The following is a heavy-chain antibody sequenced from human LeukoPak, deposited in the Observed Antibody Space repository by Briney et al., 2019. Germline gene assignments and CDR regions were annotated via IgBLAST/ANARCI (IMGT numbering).Heavy chain of an antibody. J-gene: IGHJ5*02. CDR3: ARSGIAAAGFDP. V-gene: IGHV4-34*01. D-gene: IGHD6-13*01. Sequence: SETLSLTCAVYGGSFSGYYWSWIRQPPGKGLEWIGEINHSESTNYNPSLKSRVTISVDTSKNQFSLKLSSVTAADTAVYYCARSGIAAAGFDPWGQGTLVTVSS. CDR2: INHSEST. CDR1: GGSFSGYY.